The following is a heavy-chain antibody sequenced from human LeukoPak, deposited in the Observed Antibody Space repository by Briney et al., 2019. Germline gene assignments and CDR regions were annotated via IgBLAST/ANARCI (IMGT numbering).Heavy chain of an antibody. CDR2: MNPNSGNT. CDR3: AREVVVVPAATHPYNWFDP. CDR1: GYTLTSYD. Sequence: ASVKVSCKASGYTLTSYDINWVRQATGQGLEWMGWMNPNSGNTGYAQKFQGRVTITRNTSISTAYMELSSLRSEDTAVYYCAREVVVVPAATHPYNWFDPWGQGTLVTVSS. V-gene: IGHV1-8*03. D-gene: IGHD2-2*01. J-gene: IGHJ5*02.